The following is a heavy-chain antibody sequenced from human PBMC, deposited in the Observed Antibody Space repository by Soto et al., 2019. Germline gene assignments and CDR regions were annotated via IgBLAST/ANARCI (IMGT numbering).Heavy chain of an antibody. CDR3: ARDGSITIWGDPYYYYYYYMDV. D-gene: IGHD3-3*01. CDR1: GYTFTSYA. V-gene: IGHV1-3*01. CDR2: INAGNGNT. Sequence: ASVKVSCKASGYTFTSYAMHWVRQAPGQRLEWMGWINAGNGNTKYSQKFQGRVTITRDTSASTAYMELSSLRSEDTAVYYCARDGSITIWGDPYYYYYYYMDVWGKGSTVTVSS. J-gene: IGHJ6*03.